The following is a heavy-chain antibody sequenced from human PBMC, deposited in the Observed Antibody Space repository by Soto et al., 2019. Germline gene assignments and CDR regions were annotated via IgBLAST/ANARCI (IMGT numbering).Heavy chain of an antibody. D-gene: IGHD2-2*01. CDR1: GFTFDDYA. J-gene: IGHJ5*02. Sequence: HPGGSLRLSCAASGFTFDDYAMHWVRQAPGKGLEWVSGISWNSGSIGYADSVKGRFTISRDNAKNSLYLQMNSLRAEDTALYYCAKENVVVPAAIEGSNWFDPWGQGTLVTVSS. V-gene: IGHV3-9*01. CDR3: AKENVVVPAAIEGSNWFDP. CDR2: ISWNSGSI.